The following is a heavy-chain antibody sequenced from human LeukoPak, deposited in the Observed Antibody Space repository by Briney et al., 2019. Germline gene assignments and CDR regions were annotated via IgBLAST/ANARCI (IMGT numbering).Heavy chain of an antibody. CDR1: GITFNNYW. V-gene: IGHV3-74*01. CDR2: INTDGSYT. CDR3: ARAFLEDDY. Sequence: PGGSLRLSCAVSGITFNNYWMHWVRQAPGKGLVWVSRINTDGSYTSDAASVKGRFTISRDNAKNTLYLQMNSLRDEDTAVYYCARAFLEDDYWGQGTLVTVSS. J-gene: IGHJ4*02. D-gene: IGHD3-3*01.